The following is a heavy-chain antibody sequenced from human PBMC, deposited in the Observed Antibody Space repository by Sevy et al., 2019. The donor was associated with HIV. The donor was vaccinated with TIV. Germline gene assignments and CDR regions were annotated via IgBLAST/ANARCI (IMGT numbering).Heavy chain of an antibody. CDR2: IIPIFGTA. J-gene: IGHJ4*02. Sequence: ASVKVSCKASGGTFSSYAISWVRQAPGQGLEWMGRIIPIFGTANYAQKFQGRVTITADESTSTAYMELSSLRSEETAMYYCPSDGVYCGGDWFTGFGYWGQGTLVTVSS. D-gene: IGHD2-21*02. V-gene: IGHV1-69*13. CDR3: PSDGVYCGGDWFTGFGY. CDR1: GGTFSSYA.